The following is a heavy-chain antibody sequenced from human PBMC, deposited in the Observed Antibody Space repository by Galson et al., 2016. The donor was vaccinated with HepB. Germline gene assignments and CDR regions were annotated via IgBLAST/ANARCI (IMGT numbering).Heavy chain of an antibody. CDR3: ARGKAVTGSDPLDP. CDR2: IYSGDST. V-gene: IGHV3-53*01. Sequence: SLRLSCAASGFTVSSTFMTWVRQAPGKGLEWVSVIYSGDSTNYADSAQGRFTISRDNSKNTLYLQMNSLRVEDTAVYYCARGKAVTGSDPLDPWGQGTLVTVSS. D-gene: IGHD6-19*01. CDR1: GFTVSSTF. J-gene: IGHJ5*02.